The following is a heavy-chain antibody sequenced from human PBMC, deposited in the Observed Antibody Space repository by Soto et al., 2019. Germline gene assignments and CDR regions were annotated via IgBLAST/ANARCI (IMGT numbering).Heavy chain of an antibody. CDR2: IIPIFGTA. D-gene: IGHD2-15*01. J-gene: IGHJ6*02. V-gene: IGHV1-69*13. CDR3: ARDVVAATHRYYYYYGMDV. Sequence: SVKVSSKASGGTFCSYAISWVRQAPGQGLEWMGGIIPIFGTANYAQKFQGRVTITADESTSTAYMELSSLRSEDTAVYYCARDVVAATHRYYYYYGMDVWGQGTTVTVSS. CDR1: GGTFCSYA.